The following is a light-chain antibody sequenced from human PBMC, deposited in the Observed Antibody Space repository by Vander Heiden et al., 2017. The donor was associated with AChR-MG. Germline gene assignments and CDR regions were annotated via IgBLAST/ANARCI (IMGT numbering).Light chain of an antibody. CDR2: NTD. J-gene: IGLJ2*01. V-gene: IGLV1-44*01. CDR3: AVGDDSLNGV. CDR1: TSNIGSHY. Sequence: QSVLTQTPSASGTPGQRIAISCSGSTSNIGSHYVYWYQQLPGTAPKLLIFNTDQRPSGVPDRFSASKSGTSASLAISGLQSDDEADYYCAVGDDSLNGVFGGGTKLTVL.